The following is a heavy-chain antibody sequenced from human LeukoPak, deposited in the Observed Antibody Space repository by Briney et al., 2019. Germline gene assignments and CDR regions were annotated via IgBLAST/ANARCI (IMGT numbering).Heavy chain of an antibody. CDR1: GFTFSSYA. D-gene: IGHD6-19*01. Sequence: GGSLRLSCAASGFTFSSYAMSWVRQTPGRGLEWVSVIYSDGTTKYADSAKGRFTISRDNSKSMVYLQMDRLRAEDTAVYYCARCKGGWSDHFYGMDVWGQGTTVTVSS. J-gene: IGHJ6*02. V-gene: IGHV3-23*03. CDR3: ARCKGGWSDHFYGMDV. CDR2: IYSDGTT.